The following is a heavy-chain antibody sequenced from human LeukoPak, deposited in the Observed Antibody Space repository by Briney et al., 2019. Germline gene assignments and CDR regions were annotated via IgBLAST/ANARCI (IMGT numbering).Heavy chain of an antibody. CDR3: TTDYSPTTVTTSRIN. CDR1: GFTFSNAW. Sequence: GGSLRLSCAASGFTFSNAWMSWVRQAPGKGLEWVGRIKSKTDGGTTDYAAPVKGRFTISRDDSKNTPYLQMNSLKTEDTAVYYCTTDYSPTTVTTSRINWGQGTLVTVSS. CDR2: IKSKTDGGTT. V-gene: IGHV3-15*01. J-gene: IGHJ4*02. D-gene: IGHD4-17*01.